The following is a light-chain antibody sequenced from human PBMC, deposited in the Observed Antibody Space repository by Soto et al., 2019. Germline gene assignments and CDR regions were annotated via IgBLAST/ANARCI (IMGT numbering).Light chain of an antibody. J-gene: IGKJ5*01. Sequence: ELVLTQSPGTLSLSPGARATLSCRASQSVSRTYLAWYQQKPGQAPRLLIYGASSRATGIPDRFSGSGSGTDFTLTISRLEPEDFAVYYCQQYGSSPPITFGQGTRLEIK. CDR3: QQYGSSPPIT. CDR1: QSVSRTY. CDR2: GAS. V-gene: IGKV3-20*01.